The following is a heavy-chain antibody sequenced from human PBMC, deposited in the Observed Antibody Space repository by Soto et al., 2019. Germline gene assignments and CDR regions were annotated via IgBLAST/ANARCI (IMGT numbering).Heavy chain of an antibody. CDR3: ARRRGLATYYMDDAFEL. V-gene: IGHV5-51*01. CDR1: GYTFTRHW. J-gene: IGHJ3*01. D-gene: IGHD3-10*01. Sequence: GESLKISCKGSGYTFTRHWIGWVRQMPGKGLEWMGIIYSGDSDTRYSPSFQGQVTISADKSISTAYLQWNSLKASDTATYYCARRRGLATYYMDDAFELWGQGTMVTVSS. CDR2: IYSGDSDT.